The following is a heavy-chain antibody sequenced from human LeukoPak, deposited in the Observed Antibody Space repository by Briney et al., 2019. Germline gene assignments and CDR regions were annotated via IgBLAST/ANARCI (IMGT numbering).Heavy chain of an antibody. V-gene: IGHV3-48*01. CDR2: ISSSSSTI. D-gene: IGHD2-8*01. Sequence: GGSLRLSCAASGFTFSSYSMNWVRQAPGKGLEWVSYISSSSSTIYYADSVKGRFTISRDYAKNSLYLQMNSLRAEDTAVYYCASRCHAGYCTTGGDYWGQGTLVTVSS. J-gene: IGHJ4*02. CDR1: GFTFSSYS. CDR3: ASRCHAGYCTTGGDY.